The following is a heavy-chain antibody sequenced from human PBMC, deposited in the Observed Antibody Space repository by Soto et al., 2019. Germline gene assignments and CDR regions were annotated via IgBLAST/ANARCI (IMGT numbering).Heavy chain of an antibody. V-gene: IGHV3-30*18. J-gene: IGHJ5*02. CDR3: AKEGHIAAAPFDP. CDR1: GFTFSIYG. CDR2: ISYDGSNK. D-gene: IGHD6-13*01. Sequence: PGGSLRLSCAASGFTFSIYGMHWVRQAPGKGLEWVAVISYDGSNKYYADSVKGRFTISRDNSKNTLYLQMNSLRAEDTAVYYCAKEGHIAAAPFDPWGQGTLVTVSS.